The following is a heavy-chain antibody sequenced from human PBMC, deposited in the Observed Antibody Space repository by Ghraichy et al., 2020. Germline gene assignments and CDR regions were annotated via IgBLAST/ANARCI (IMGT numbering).Heavy chain of an antibody. J-gene: IGHJ5*02. CDR2: IKQDGSEK. Sequence: GGSLRLSCAASGFTFSSYWMSWVRQAPGKGLEWVANIKQDGSEKYYVDSVKGRFTISRDNAKNSLYLQMNSLRAEDTAVYYCKECPLQGQGWFDPWGQGTLVTVSS. CDR3: KECPLQGQGWFDP. CDR1: GFTFSSYW. V-gene: IGHV3-7*01. D-gene: IGHD3-3*01.